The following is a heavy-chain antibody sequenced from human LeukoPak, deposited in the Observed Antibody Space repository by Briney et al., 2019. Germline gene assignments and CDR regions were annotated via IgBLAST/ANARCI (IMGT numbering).Heavy chain of an antibody. V-gene: IGHV4-59*01. CDR2: IYYSGST. CDR1: GGSISSYY. CDR3: ARDLSYYDSSGYYYVDAFDI. Sequence: SETLSLTCTVSGGSISSYYWSWIRQPPGKGLEWIGYIYYSGSTNYNPSLKSRVTISVDTSKNQFSLKLSSVTAADTAVYYCARDLSYYDSSGYYYVDAFDIWGQGTMVTVSS. J-gene: IGHJ3*02. D-gene: IGHD3-22*01.